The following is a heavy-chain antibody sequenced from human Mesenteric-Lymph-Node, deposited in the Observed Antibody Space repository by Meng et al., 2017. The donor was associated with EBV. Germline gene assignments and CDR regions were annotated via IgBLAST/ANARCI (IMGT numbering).Heavy chain of an antibody. Sequence: VELVLLGGGFVQPGGAPKRFCAGSGLTFSDPTIHWVRQASGKGLEWVARIRSRSSNYATAYGASVEGRFIISRDDSRNTAYLEMNNLKTEDTAVYYCSIMATTPDYWGQGTLVTVSS. V-gene: IGHV3-73*01. J-gene: IGHJ4*02. D-gene: IGHD1-1*01. CDR3: SIMATTPDY. CDR2: IRSRSSNYAT. CDR1: GLTFSDPT.